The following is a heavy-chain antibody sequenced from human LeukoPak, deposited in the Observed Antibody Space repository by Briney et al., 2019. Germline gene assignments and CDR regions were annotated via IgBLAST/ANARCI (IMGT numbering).Heavy chain of an antibody. CDR2: ISGSGGST. V-gene: IGHV3-23*01. Sequence: PGGSLRLSCAASGFTFSSYAMSWVRPAPGKGLEWVSAISGSGGSTYYADSVKGRFTISRDNSKNTLYLQMNSLRAEDTAVHYCAKLYSGSYHAFYYFDYWGQGTLVTVSS. CDR3: AKLYSGSYHAFYYFDY. D-gene: IGHD1-26*01. CDR1: GFTFSSYA. J-gene: IGHJ4*02.